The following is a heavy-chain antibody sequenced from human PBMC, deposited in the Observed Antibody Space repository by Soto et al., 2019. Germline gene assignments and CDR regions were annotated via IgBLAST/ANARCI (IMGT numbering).Heavy chain of an antibody. D-gene: IGHD2-2*02. CDR3: ARLYCSSTSCYRGVFDI. CDR2: INPNSGGT. CDR1: GYTFTGYY. Sequence: ASVKVSCKASGYTFTGYYMHWVRQAPGQGLEWMGWINPNSGGTNYAQKFQGWVTMTRDTSISTAYMELSRLRSDDTAVYYCARLYCSSTSCYRGVFDICGQGTMVTVSS. V-gene: IGHV1-2*04. J-gene: IGHJ3*02.